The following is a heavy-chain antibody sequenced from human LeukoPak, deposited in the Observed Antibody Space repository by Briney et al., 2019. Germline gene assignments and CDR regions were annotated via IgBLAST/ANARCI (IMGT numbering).Heavy chain of an antibody. D-gene: IGHD3-22*01. CDR1: GFTFSSYA. J-gene: IGHJ4*02. V-gene: IGHV3-30-3*01. CDR3: AKGGDLNTYYYDSSGYYFGY. CDR2: ISYDGSNK. Sequence: GGSLRLSCAASGFTFSSYAMHWVRQAPGKGLEWVAVISYDGSNKYYADSVKGRFTISRDNSKNTLYLQMNSLRAEDTAVYYCAKGGDLNTYYYDSSGYYFGYWGQGTLVTVSS.